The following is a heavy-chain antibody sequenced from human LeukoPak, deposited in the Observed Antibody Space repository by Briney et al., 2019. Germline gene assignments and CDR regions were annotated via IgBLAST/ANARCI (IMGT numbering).Heavy chain of an antibody. CDR1: GGTFSSYA. Sequence: ASVKVSCKASGGTFSSYAISWVRQAPGQGLEWMGRIIPILGIANYAQKFQGRVTITADKSTSTAYMELSSLRSEDTAVYYCARGLDSSGWGGENYWGQGTLVTVSS. J-gene: IGHJ4*02. CDR3: ARGLDSSGWGGENY. V-gene: IGHV1-69*04. CDR2: IIPILGIA. D-gene: IGHD6-19*01.